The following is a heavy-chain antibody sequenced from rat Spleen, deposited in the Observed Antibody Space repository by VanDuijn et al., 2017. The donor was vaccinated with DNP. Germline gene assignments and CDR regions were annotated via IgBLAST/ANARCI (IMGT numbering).Heavy chain of an antibody. V-gene: IGHV3-1*01. CDR3: ARWTYYFDY. J-gene: IGHJ2*01. Sequence: EVQLQESGPGLVKPSQSLSLTCSVTGYSITTNYWGWIRKFPGNKMEWIGHMRYSGSATYNPSLKSRITITRDTSKNQFFRQLRSVTPGDTATYYCARWTYYFDYWGQGVMVTVSS. CDR2: MRYSGSA. CDR1: GYSITTNY.